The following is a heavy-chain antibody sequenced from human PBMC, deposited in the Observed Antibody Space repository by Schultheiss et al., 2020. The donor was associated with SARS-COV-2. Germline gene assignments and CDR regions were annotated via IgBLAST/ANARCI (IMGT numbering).Heavy chain of an antibody. J-gene: IGHJ4*02. D-gene: IGHD3-22*01. Sequence: GGSLRLSCSASGFTFSSYAMSWVRQAPGKGLEWVSAISGSGGSTYYADSVKGRFTISRHNSKNTLYLQMNSLRAEDTAVYYCARYYYDSSGYYNFDYWGQGTLVTVSS. V-gene: IGHV3-23*01. CDR2: ISGSGGST. CDR1: GFTFSSYA. CDR3: ARYYYDSSGYYNFDY.